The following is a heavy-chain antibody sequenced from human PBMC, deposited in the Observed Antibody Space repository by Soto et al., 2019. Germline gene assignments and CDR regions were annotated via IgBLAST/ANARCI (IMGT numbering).Heavy chain of an antibody. V-gene: IGHV3-30-3*01. CDR2: ISYDGSNK. J-gene: IGHJ4*02. CDR3: ARDHDYGDYEQIYYFDY. D-gene: IGHD4-17*01. Sequence: GGSLRLSCAASGFTFSSYAMHWVRQAPGKGLEWVAVISYDGSNKYYADSVKGRFTISRDNSKNTLYLQMNSLRAEDTAVYYCARDHDYGDYEQIYYFDYWGQGTLVTVSS. CDR1: GFTFSSYA.